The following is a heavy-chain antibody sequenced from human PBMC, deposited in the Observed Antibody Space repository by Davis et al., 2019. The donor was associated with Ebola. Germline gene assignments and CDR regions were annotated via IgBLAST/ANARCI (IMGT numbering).Heavy chain of an antibody. CDR1: GFTFDDYA. CDR3: AKDKTMATQYWYFDL. D-gene: IGHD5-24*01. J-gene: IGHJ2*01. V-gene: IGHV3-9*01. CDR2: ITWNSGSI. Sequence: GGSLRLSCAASGFTFDDYAMHWVRHAPGKGLEWVSGITWNSGSIAYADSVKGRFTISRDNSKNTFYLQMNSLRAEDTALYYCAKDKTMATQYWYFDLWGRGTLVTVSS.